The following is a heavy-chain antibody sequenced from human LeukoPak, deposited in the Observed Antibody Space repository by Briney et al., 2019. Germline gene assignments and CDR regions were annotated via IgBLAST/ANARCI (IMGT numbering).Heavy chain of an antibody. J-gene: IGHJ2*01. CDR1: GFTFSRYD. CDR2: IGTAGEI. V-gene: IGHV3-13*01. CDR3: ARAGYSSSWYSRYFDL. D-gene: IGHD6-13*01. Sequence: PGGSLRLSCAASGFTFSRYDMHWVRQPPGKGLEWVSGIGTAGEIYYPGSVKGRFTISRGNAKNSLYLQMNSLRAGDTAVYYCARAGYSSSWYSRYFDLWGRGTLVTVSS.